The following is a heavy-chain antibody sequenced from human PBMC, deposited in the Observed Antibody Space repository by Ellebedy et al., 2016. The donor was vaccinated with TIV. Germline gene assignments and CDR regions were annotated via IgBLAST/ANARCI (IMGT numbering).Heavy chain of an antibody. CDR1: GYTFTSYG. CDR2: ISAYNGNT. V-gene: IGHV1-18*04. J-gene: IGHJ4*02. D-gene: IGHD6-13*01. CDR3: ALTRSSSWGTPNDY. Sequence: ASVKVSCXASGYTFTSYGISWVRQAPGQGLEWMGWISAYNGNTNYAQKLQGRVTMTTDTSTSTAYMELRSLRSDDTAVYYCALTRSSSWGTPNDYWGQGTLVTVSS.